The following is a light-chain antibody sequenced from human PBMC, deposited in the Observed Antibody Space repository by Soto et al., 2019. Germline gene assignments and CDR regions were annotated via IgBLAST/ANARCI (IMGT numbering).Light chain of an antibody. CDR1: SSDVGAYNY. Sequence: QSALTQPASVSGSPGQSITISCTGTSSDVGAYNYVSWYQQHPDKAPKLMIYEVSNRPSGVSNRFSGSKSGNTASLTISGLQTEDEADYHCSSYSSSSTLVFGTGTKLTVL. J-gene: IGLJ1*01. CDR2: EVS. CDR3: SSYSSSSTLV. V-gene: IGLV2-14*01.